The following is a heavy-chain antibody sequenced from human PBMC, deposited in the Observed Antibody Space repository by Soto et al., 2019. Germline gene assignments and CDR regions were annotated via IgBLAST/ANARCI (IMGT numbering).Heavy chain of an antibody. V-gene: IGHV1-69*01. CDR1: GGTFGSYA. Sequence: QVQLVQSGAEVKKPGSSVKVSCKASGGTFGSYAISWVRQAPGQGLEWMGGIIPIFGTANYAQKFQGRVTITADESTSTAYMELSSLRSEDTAVYYCARAPRYSSGWYSPSTYYFDYWGQGTLVTVSS. CDR2: IIPIFGTA. J-gene: IGHJ4*02. D-gene: IGHD6-19*01. CDR3: ARAPRYSSGWYSPSTYYFDY.